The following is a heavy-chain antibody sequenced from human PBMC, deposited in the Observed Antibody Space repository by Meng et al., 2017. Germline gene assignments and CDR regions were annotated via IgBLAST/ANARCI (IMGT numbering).Heavy chain of an antibody. CDR2: ISGSGGST. J-gene: IGHJ6*02. CDR1: GFTFSSYW. D-gene: IGHD3-3*01. V-gene: IGHV3-23*01. CDR3: AKATRVYDFWSGYYPEDYYYYGMDV. Sequence: GGSLRLSCAASGFTFSSYWMSWVRQAPGKGLEWVSAISGSGGSTYYADSVKGRFTISRDNSKNTLYLQMNSLRAEDTAVYYCAKATRVYDFWSGYYPEDYYYYGMDVWGQGTTVTVSS.